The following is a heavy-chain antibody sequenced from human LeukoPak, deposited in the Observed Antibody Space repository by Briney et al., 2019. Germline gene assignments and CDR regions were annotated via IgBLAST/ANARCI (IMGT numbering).Heavy chain of an antibody. V-gene: IGHV4-59*01. CDR3: AGGGEGAFDI. D-gene: IGHD2-21*01. Sequence: PSETLSLTCTVSGGSISSYYWSWIRQPPGKGLEWIGYIYYSGSTNYNPSLKSRVTISVDTSKNQFSLKLSSVTAADTAVYHCAGGGEGAFDIWGQGTMVTVSS. CDR2: IYYSGST. J-gene: IGHJ3*02. CDR1: GGSISSYY.